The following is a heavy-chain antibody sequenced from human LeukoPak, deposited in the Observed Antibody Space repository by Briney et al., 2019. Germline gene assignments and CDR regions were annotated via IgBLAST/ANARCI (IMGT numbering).Heavy chain of an antibody. V-gene: IGHV3-9*01. CDR1: GFTFDDYA. CDR3: AKVGRVVREYYFDY. Sequence: PGRSLRLSCAASGFTFDDYAMHWVRQAPGKGLEWVSGISWNSGSIGYADSVKGRSTISRDNAKNSLYLQMNSLRAEDTALYYCAKVGRVVREYYFDYWGQGTLVTVSS. D-gene: IGHD2-15*01. CDR2: ISWNSGSI. J-gene: IGHJ4*02.